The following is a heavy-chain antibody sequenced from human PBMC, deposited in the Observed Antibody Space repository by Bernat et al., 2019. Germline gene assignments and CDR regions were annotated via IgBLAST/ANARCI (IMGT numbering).Heavy chain of an antibody. Sequence: QVQLVESGGGVVQPGGSLRLSCAASGFTFSSYGMHWVRQAPGKGLEGVAFIRYDGSNKYYAESVKGRFTISRDNSKNTLYLQMNSLRAEDTAVYYCAKDSWQWLVPPWTFDYWGQGTLVTVSS. CDR1: GFTFSSYG. D-gene: IGHD6-19*01. CDR2: IRYDGSNK. J-gene: IGHJ4*02. CDR3: AKDSWQWLVPPWTFDY. V-gene: IGHV3-30*02.